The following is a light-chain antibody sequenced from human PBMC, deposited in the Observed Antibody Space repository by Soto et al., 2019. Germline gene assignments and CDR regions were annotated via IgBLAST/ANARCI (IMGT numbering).Light chain of an antibody. CDR3: QQYGSSPGLT. CDR2: DAS. CDR1: QSVSSSY. V-gene: IGKV3-20*01. Sequence: IVFTQSPGTLSLSPGERAPPSRRASQSVSSSYLAWYQQKPGQTPRLLIYDASSRATGIPDRFSGSGSGTDFTLTISRLEPEDFAVYYCQQYGSSPGLTFGGGTRWIS. J-gene: IGKJ4*01.